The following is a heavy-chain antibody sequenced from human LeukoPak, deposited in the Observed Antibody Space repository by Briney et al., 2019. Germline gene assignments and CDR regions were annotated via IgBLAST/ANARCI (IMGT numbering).Heavy chain of an antibody. Sequence: GGSLRLSCAASGFTFSSYGMHWVRQAPGKGLEWVAVISYDGSNKYYADSVKGRFTISRDNSKNTLYLQMNSLRAEDTAVYYCAKSWLVRGAFDIWGQGTMVTASS. CDR2: ISYDGSNK. V-gene: IGHV3-30*18. CDR3: AKSWLVRGAFDI. CDR1: GFTFSSYG. D-gene: IGHD6-19*01. J-gene: IGHJ3*02.